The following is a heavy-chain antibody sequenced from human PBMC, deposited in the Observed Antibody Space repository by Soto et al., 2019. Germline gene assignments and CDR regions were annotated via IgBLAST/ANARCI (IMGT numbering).Heavy chain of an antibody. CDR2: IWYDGSNR. V-gene: IGHV3-33*01. J-gene: IGHJ6*02. CDR1: GFTFSSYG. Sequence: QPGGSLRLSCAASGFTFSSYGMHWVRQAPGKGLEWVAVIWYDGSNRYYADSVKGRLTISRDNSKNKQYLQINSLRAEDTAVYYCARDDYGSGSYPYYYGMDVWGQGTTVTVSS. D-gene: IGHD3-10*01. CDR3: ARDDYGSGSYPYYYGMDV.